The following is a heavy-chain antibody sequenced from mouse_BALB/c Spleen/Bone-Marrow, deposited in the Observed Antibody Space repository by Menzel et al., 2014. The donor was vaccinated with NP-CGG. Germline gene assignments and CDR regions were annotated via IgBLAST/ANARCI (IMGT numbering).Heavy chain of an antibody. J-gene: IGHJ2*01. D-gene: IGHD2-3*01. CDR2: INPSTGYT. CDR1: GYTFTDYW. V-gene: IGHV1-4*01. Sequence: VQLVESGAELAIPGASVKMSCKASGYTFTDYWMHWVKQRPGQGLEWLGYINPSTGYTEYNQKFKDKATLTADKSSSTAYMQLNSLTSEDSAVYYCARFYDGYYLPLDYWGQGTTLTVSS. CDR3: ARFYDGYYLPLDY.